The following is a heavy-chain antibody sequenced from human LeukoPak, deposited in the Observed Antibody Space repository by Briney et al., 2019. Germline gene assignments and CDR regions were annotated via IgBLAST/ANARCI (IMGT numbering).Heavy chain of an antibody. V-gene: IGHV1-46*01. CDR2: INPSGGWT. Sequence: ASVKVSCKAFGYTFSSNHMHWVRQAPGQGLEWMGIINPSGGWTTYAQKFQGRVTMTRDMSTNTFYMELSSLRSEDTAVYYCARVGRGSSANWGQGTLVTVSS. CDR3: ARVGRGSSAN. J-gene: IGHJ4*02. CDR1: GYTFSSNH. D-gene: IGHD6-25*01.